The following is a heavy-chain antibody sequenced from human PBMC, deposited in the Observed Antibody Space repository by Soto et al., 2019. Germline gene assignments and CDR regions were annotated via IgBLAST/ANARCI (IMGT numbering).Heavy chain of an antibody. CDR1: GFTFDDYG. Sequence: EVQLVESGGGVVRPGGSLRLSCEVSGFTFDDYGMSWVRQVPGKGLEWVSGINWNGDRIEYADSVKGRFTISRDNAKNSVYLQMNSLRAEDTALYHCASAIRSMSTTPNDYWGQGTQVTVSS. CDR3: ASAIRSMSTTPNDY. J-gene: IGHJ4*02. D-gene: IGHD5-12*01. CDR2: INWNGDRI. V-gene: IGHV3-20*01.